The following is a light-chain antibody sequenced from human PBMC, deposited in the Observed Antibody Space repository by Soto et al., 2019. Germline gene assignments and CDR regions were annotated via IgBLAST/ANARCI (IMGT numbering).Light chain of an antibody. CDR3: MQALQSPYT. J-gene: IGKJ2*01. V-gene: IGKV2-28*01. CDR1: QSLLHNNGFNF. Sequence: DIAMTQSPLSLSVTPGEPASFSCRSSQSLLHNNGFNFFDWYLQKPGQSPQLLICLGSNRASGVPDRLSGSASGTDFTLKISRVEAEDVEVYYCMQALQSPYTFGQGTKLEIK. CDR2: LGS.